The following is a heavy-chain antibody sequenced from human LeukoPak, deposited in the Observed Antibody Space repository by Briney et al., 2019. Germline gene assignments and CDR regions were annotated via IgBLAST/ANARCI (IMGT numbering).Heavy chain of an antibody. CDR2: INTNTGNP. J-gene: IGHJ5*02. D-gene: IGHD2-8*01. CDR1: GYIFTSYA. V-gene: IGHV7-4-1*02. Sequence: ASVKVSCKASGYIFTSYAMNWVRQAPGQGLEWMGWINTNTGNPTYAQGFTGRFVFPLDTSVSTAYLQISSLKAEDTAVYYCAREFCTNGLCYTIGFDPWGKGTLVTVSS. CDR3: AREFCTNGLCYTIGFDP.